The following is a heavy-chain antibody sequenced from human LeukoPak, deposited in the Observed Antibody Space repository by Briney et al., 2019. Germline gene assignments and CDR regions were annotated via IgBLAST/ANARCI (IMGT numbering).Heavy chain of an antibody. D-gene: IGHD2-2*02. J-gene: IGHJ6*02. V-gene: IGHV4-30-4*01. CDR2: IYYSGST. CDR3: AGGYCSSTSCYSYYYYYGMDV. Sequence: PSETLSLTCTVSGGSISSGDYYWSWIRQPPGKGLEWTGYIYYSGSTYYNPSLKSRVTISVDTSKNQFSLKLSSVTAADTAVYYCAGGYCSSTSCYSYYYYYGMDVWGQGTTVTVSS. CDR1: GGSISSGDYY.